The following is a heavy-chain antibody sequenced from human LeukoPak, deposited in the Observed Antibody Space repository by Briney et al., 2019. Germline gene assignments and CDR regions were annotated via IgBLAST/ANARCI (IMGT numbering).Heavy chain of an antibody. CDR1: GFTFDDYA. J-gene: IGHJ3*02. CDR3: SKEQPITGTTGGDAFDI. CDR2: ISGDGGST. Sequence: GGSLRLSCAASGFTFDDYAMHWVRQAPGKGLEWVSLISGDGGSTYYADSVKGRFTISRDNSKNSLYLQMNSLRTEDTALYYCSKEQPITGTTGGDAFDIWGQGTLVTVSS. D-gene: IGHD1-20*01. V-gene: IGHV3-43*02.